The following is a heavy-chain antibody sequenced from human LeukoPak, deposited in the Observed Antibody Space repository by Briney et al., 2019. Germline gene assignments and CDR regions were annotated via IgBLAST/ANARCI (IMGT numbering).Heavy chain of an antibody. CDR1: GFTFSSYA. CDR2: ISGSSGST. V-gene: IGHV3-23*01. J-gene: IGHJ4*02. D-gene: IGHD6-19*01. CDR3: AKDSSGWQGFDY. Sequence: PGGSLRLSCAASGFTFSSYAMSWVRQAPGKGLEWVSAISGSSGSTYYADSVKGRFTISRDNSKNTLYLQMNSLRAEDTAVYYCAKDSSGWQGFDYWGQGTLVTVSS.